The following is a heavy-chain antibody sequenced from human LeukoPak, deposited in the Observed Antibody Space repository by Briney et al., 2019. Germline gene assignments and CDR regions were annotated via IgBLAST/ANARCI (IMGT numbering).Heavy chain of an antibody. CDR3: ARDRPVMITFGGVIAHYYYGMDV. J-gene: IGHJ6*02. CDR1: GFTFSSYE. CDR2: ISSSGSTI. Sequence: GGSLRLSCAASGFTFSSYEMNWVRQAPGKGLEWVSYISSSGSTIYYADSVKGRFTISRDNAKNSLYLQMNSLRAEDTAVYYCARDRPVMITFGGVIAHYYYGMDVWGQGTTVTVSS. V-gene: IGHV3-48*03. D-gene: IGHD3-16*02.